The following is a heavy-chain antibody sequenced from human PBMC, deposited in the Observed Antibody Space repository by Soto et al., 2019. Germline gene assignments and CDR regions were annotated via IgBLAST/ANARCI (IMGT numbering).Heavy chain of an antibody. CDR2: IYYSGST. D-gene: IGHD6-19*01. J-gene: IGHJ4*02. CDR3: ARLPGYSSGPTLHFDY. Sequence: QVQLQESGPGLVKPSETLSLTCTVSGGSISSYYWSWIRQPPGKGLEWIGYIYYSGSTNYNPSLKRRVTISVDTSKNQFSLKLSSVTAADTAVYYCARLPGYSSGPTLHFDYWGQGTLVTVSS. V-gene: IGHV4-59*08. CDR1: GGSISSYY.